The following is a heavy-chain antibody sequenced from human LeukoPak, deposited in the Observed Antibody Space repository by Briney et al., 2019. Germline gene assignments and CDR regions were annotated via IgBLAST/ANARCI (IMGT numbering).Heavy chain of an antibody. J-gene: IGHJ4*02. D-gene: IGHD3-10*01. Sequence: GGSLRLSCAASGFTFSSYAMSWVRQAPGKGLEWVSAISGSGGSTYYADSAKGRFTISRDNSKNTLYLQMNSLRAEDTAVYYCAKEGSSFITMVRGVMSYFDYWGQGTLVTVSS. CDR1: GFTFSSYA. CDR3: AKEGSSFITMVRGVMSYFDY. CDR2: ISGSGGST. V-gene: IGHV3-23*01.